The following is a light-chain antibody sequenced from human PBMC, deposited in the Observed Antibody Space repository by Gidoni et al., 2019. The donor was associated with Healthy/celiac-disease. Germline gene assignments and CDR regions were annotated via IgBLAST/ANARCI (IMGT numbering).Light chain of an antibody. CDR1: QSVSSN. CDR2: GAS. Sequence: EIVMTQSPATLSVSPGERATLSCRVSQSVSSNLAWYQQKPAQAPRLLIYGASTRATGIPARLSGSGSGTEFTITISSLQSEDFAVDYCQQYNNWPRTFGQGTKVEIK. J-gene: IGKJ1*01. V-gene: IGKV3-15*01. CDR3: QQYNNWPRT.